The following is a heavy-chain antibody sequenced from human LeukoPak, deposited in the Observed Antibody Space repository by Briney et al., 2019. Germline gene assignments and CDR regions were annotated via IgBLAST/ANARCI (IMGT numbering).Heavy chain of an antibody. J-gene: IGHJ5*02. CDR1: GASVTSYY. D-gene: IGHD3-16*01. CDR3: ARRIIARGLGQENWFDP. Sequence: SETLSLTCTVSGASVTSYYWNWIRQPPGKGLEWIGYILYSGTTNYNPSLNSRVTMSLDTSKNQFSLELSSVTAADTAVYYCARRIIARGLGQENWFDPWGQGSLVTVSS. V-gene: IGHV4-59*02. CDR2: ILYSGTT.